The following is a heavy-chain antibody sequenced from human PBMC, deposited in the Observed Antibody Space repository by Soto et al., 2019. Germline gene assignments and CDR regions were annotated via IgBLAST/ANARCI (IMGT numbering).Heavy chain of an antibody. CDR3: ARAGFSYGHLLF. J-gene: IGHJ4*02. CDR1: GGPIKTGDYY. D-gene: IGHD3-10*01. CDR2: VFYSGAT. V-gene: IGHV4-30-4*01. Sequence: SETLSLTCNVSGGPIKTGDYYWNWIRQPPGKGLEWIGYVFYSGATNYSPSLKSRAAISMDTSKNQFSLSLTSVTAADTAVYYCARAGFSYGHLLFWGQGIRVTVYS.